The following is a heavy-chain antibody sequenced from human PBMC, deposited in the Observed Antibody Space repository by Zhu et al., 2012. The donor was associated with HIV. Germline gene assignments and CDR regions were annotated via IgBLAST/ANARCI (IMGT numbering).Heavy chain of an antibody. CDR2: IYTSGST. CDR3: ARGGDSSGYYYPDY. CDR1: GGSISSYY. J-gene: IGHJ4*02. V-gene: IGHV4-4*09. D-gene: IGHD3-22*01. Sequence: QVQLQESGPGLVKPSETLSLTCTVSGGSISSYYWSWIRQPPGKGLEWIGYIYTSGSTNYNPSLKSRVTISVDTSKNQFSLKLSSVTAADTAVYYCARGGDSSGYYYPDYWGQGTLVTVSS.